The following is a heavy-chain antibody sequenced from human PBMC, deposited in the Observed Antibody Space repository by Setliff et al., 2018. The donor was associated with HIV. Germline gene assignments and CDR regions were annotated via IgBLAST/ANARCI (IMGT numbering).Heavy chain of an antibody. V-gene: IGHV1-18*01. CDR3: TRGPWSKVVTTDTFDI. Sequence: GGSVKVSCKASGYIFGNYGINWVRQAPGQGLEWMGWISGHNGNTNSAQKVQGRVIMTTDTSTSTAYMELRSLRSDDAAVYYCTRGPWSKVVTTDTFDIWGQGTMVT. D-gene: IGHD1-26*01. CDR2: ISGHNGNT. J-gene: IGHJ3*02. CDR1: GYIFGNYG.